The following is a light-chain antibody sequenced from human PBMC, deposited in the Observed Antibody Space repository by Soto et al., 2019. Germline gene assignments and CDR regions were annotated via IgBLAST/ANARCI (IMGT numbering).Light chain of an antibody. J-gene: IGKJ5*01. CDR1: QSLLHSNGYNY. V-gene: IGKV2-28*01. Sequence: DIMMTQSPLSLPVTPGEPASISCRSSQSLLHSNGYNYLDWYLQKPGQSPQLLIYLGSNRASGVTDRFSGSGSGTDFTLKISRVEAEDVGVYYCMQALQTPFTFGQGTRLEIK. CDR3: MQALQTPFT. CDR2: LGS.